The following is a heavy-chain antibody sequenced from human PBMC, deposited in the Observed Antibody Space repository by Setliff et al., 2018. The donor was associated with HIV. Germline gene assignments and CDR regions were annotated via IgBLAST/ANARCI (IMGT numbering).Heavy chain of an antibody. CDR3: ARREGTAAAGTYYMDV. CDR2: MYYTGST. D-gene: IGHD6-13*01. J-gene: IGHJ6*03. Sequence: LSLTCTVSGGSISGSSYYWVWIRQPPGKGLEWIATMYYTGSTFYNPSLKSRLTMSVDTSKNQFSLRLHSVTAADTAVYYCARREGTAAAGTYYMDVWGKGTTVTVSS. V-gene: IGHV4-39*01. CDR1: GGSISGSSYY.